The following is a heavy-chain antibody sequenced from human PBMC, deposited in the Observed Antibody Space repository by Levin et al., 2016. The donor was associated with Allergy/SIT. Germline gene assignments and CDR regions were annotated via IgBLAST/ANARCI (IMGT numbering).Heavy chain of an antibody. V-gene: IGHV1-3*01. CDR3: ARVTVSWGRMDV. D-gene: IGHD3-16*01. Sequence: ASVKVSCKASGYTFTSYAMHWVRQAPGQRLEWMGWINAGNGNTKYSQKFQGRVTITRDTSVSTAYMELSSLRSEDTAVYYCARVTVSWGRMDVWGQGTTVTVSS. CDR1: GYTFTSYA. J-gene: IGHJ6*02. CDR2: INAGNGNT.